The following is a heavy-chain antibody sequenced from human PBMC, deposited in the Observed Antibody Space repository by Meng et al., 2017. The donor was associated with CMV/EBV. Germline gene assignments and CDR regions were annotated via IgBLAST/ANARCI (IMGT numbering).Heavy chain of an antibody. V-gene: IGHV4-4*02. CDR1: GGSISSSHW. CDR3: ARPHTYYYESNGYSHYYYYAMDV. Sequence: GSLRLSCAVSGGSISSSHWWSWVRQPPGKGLEWIGEIYHSGSTNYNPSLRSRVTISVDKSKNQFSLKLSSVTAADTAVYYCARPHTYYYESNGYSHYYYYAMDVWGQGTTVTVSS. D-gene: IGHD3-22*01. CDR2: IYHSGST. J-gene: IGHJ6*02.